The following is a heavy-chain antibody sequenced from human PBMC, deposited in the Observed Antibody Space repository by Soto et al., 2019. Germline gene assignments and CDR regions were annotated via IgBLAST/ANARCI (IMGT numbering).Heavy chain of an antibody. V-gene: IGHV4-61*01. CDR2: IYYSGST. Sequence: SETLSLTCTVSGGSVSSGSYYCSWIRQPPGKGLEWIGYIYYSGSTNYNPSLKSRVTISVDTCKDQLSLKLSSVTAADTAVYYCARDSLLYCDWYRTGTNCLDPWGQGTLLTVSS. CDR1: GGSVSSGSYY. D-gene: IGHD3-9*01. J-gene: IGHJ5*02. CDR3: ARDSLLYCDWYRTGTNCLDP.